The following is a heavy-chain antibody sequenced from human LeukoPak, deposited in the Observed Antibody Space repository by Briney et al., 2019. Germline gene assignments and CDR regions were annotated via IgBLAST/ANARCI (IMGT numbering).Heavy chain of an antibody. CDR1: GFTFSSYG. J-gene: IGHJ4*02. CDR2: IWYYGSNK. CDR3: AREVLSGYSSGWYRGFDY. V-gene: IGHV3-33*01. D-gene: IGHD6-19*01. Sequence: GGSLRLSCAASGFTFSSYGMHWVRQAPGKGLEWVADIWYYGSNKYYADSVKGRFTISRDNSKNTLYLQMNSLRAEDTAVYYCAREVLSGYSSGWYRGFDYWGQGTLVTVSS.